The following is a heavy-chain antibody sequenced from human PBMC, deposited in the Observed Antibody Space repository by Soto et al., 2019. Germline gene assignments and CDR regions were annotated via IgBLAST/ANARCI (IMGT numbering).Heavy chain of an antibody. V-gene: IGHV1-69*13. D-gene: IGHD2-21*01. CDR3: ARTMDIMVANIYCPRYYGMDF. CDR1: GATFSSYA. Sequence: SSGEVCGKASGATFSSYAISWGRHAPRQGLEWMGGIIPILGTANYAQKFKGRVTITADESTSTAYMELSSLRSEDTAVYYCARTMDIMVANIYCPRYYGMDFWGQGTTVTVSS. CDR2: IIPILGTA. J-gene: IGHJ6*02.